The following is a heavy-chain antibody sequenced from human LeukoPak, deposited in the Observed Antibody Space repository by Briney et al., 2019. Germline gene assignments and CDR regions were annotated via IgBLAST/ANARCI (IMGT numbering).Heavy chain of an antibody. Sequence: PSETLSLTCAVYGGSFSVYYWSWIRQPPGKGLEWIGEINHSGSTNYNPSLKSRVTISVDTSKNQFSLKLSSVTAADTAVYYCARRTSGYDSSGSLDYWGQGTLVTVSS. J-gene: IGHJ4*02. V-gene: IGHV4-34*01. CDR1: GGSFSVYY. D-gene: IGHD3-22*01. CDR3: ARRTSGYDSSGSLDY. CDR2: INHSGST.